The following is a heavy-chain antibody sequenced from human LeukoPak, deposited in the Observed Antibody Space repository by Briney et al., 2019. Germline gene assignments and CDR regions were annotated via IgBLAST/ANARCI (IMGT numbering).Heavy chain of an antibody. CDR1: GFTVSSNY. CDR2: ISGSGGST. Sequence: GGSLRLSCAASGFTVSSNYMSWVRQAPGKGLEWVSAISGSGGSTYYADSVKGRFTISRDNSKNTLYLQMNSLRAEDTAVYYCARTYYDAYFDYWGQGTLVTVSS. V-gene: IGHV3-53*05. CDR3: ARTYYDAYFDY. D-gene: IGHD3-3*01. J-gene: IGHJ4*02.